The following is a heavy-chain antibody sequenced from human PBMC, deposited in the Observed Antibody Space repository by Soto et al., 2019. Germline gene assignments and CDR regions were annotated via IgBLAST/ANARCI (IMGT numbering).Heavy chain of an antibody. Sequence: QLQLQESGSGLVKPSQTLSLTCAVSGGSIISSGYSWSWIRQSPGKGLEWLGNIFDRGNLNYNPSLKSRVSISLDRSKNQFSLNLTSVTAADTGVYYCACALGVTTGLDYWGQGALVAVSS. V-gene: IGHV4-30-2*06. J-gene: IGHJ4*02. CDR2: IFDRGNL. CDR3: ACALGVTTGLDY. CDR1: GGSIISSGYS. D-gene: IGHD4-17*01.